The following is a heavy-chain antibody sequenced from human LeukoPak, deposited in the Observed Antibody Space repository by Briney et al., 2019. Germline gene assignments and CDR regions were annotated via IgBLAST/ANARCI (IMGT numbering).Heavy chain of an antibody. CDR1: GFTFSSYG. CDR2: ISYDGSNK. V-gene: IGHV3-30*18. J-gene: IGHJ5*02. Sequence: PGGSLRLSCAASGFTFSSYGMHWVRQAPGKGLEWVAVISYDGSNKYYADSVKGRFTISRDNSKNTLYLQVNSLRAEDTAVYYCAKDGCVTMVRGVIKACWFDPWGQGTLVTVSS. CDR3: AKDGCVTMVRGVIKACWFDP. D-gene: IGHD3-10*01.